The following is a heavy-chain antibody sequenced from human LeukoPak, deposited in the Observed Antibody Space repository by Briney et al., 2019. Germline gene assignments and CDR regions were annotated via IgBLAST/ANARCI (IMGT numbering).Heavy chain of an antibody. D-gene: IGHD3-10*01. CDR1: GYTFTNYA. V-gene: IGHV7-4-1*02. J-gene: IGHJ6*03. CDR2: INTNTGNP. CDR3: ARSGGSGSYYARYYYYYMDV. Sequence: ASVKVSCKASGYTFTNYAMNWVRQAPGQGLEWMGWINTNTGNPTYAQGFTGRFVFSLDTSVSTAYPQISSLKAEDTAVYYCARSGGSGSYYARYYYYYMDVWGKGTTVTVSS.